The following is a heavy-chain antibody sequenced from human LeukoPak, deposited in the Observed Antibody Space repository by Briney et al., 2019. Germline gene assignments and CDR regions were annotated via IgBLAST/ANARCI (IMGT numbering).Heavy chain of an antibody. V-gene: IGHV3-23*01. CDR3: AKGPRTAFFNWFDP. CDR1: GFTFSTYA. J-gene: IGHJ5*02. CDR2: ISATGGTT. Sequence: GGSLRLSCAASGFTFSTYAMSWVRQAPGRGLEWVSSISATGGTTYYADSVKGRFTISRDNSKNTLYLQMNSLRADDTAVYCCAKGPRTAFFNWFDPWGQGTLVTVSS.